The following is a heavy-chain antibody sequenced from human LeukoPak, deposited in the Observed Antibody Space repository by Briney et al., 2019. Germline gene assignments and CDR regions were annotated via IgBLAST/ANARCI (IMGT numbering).Heavy chain of an antibody. D-gene: IGHD6-19*01. CDR1: GFTFSSYA. J-gene: IGHJ2*01. CDR2: ISYDGSNK. CDR3: AKDLGGGSGCYDL. V-gene: IGHV3-30-3*01. Sequence: GGSLRLSCAASGFTFSSYAMHWVRQAPGKGLEWVAVISYDGSNKYYADSVQGRFTISRDNSKNTLYLQMNSLRAEDTAVYYCAKDLGGGSGCYDLWGRGTLVTVSS.